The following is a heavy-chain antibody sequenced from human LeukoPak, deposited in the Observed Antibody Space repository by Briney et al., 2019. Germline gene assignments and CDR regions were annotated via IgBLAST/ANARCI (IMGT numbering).Heavy chain of an antibody. CDR1: GFTFSNYY. J-gene: IGHJ4*02. D-gene: IGHD3-10*01. V-gene: IGHV3-11*04. Sequence: GGSLRLSCEASGFTFSNYYMSWIRQAPGKGLEWVSHIKGNGATTYYADSVRGRFTISRDNAKNSLYLQMNSLRAEDTAVYYCARADGSGSYSDYWGQGTLVTVSS. CDR2: IKGNGATT. CDR3: ARADGSGSYSDY.